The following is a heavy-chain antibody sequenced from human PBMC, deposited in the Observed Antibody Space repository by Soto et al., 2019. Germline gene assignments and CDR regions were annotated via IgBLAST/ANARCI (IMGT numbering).Heavy chain of an antibody. CDR3: ASTKYDSMANYVWYLGL. V-gene: IGHV1-69*06. D-gene: IGHD3-22*01. CDR2: IIPIVGTA. Sequence: QVELVQSGAEVKKPGSSVKVSCQASEDTFRNYAISWVRQAPGHGLEWMGGIIPIVGTANYAQKFHGRVTITADTSANTVYLELSSLISEDTAVYYWASTKYDSMANYVWYLGLWCRGTLVTVSS. J-gene: IGHJ2*01. CDR1: EDTFRNYA.